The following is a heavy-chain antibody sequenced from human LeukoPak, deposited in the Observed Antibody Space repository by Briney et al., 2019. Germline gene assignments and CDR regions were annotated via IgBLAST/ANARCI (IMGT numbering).Heavy chain of an antibody. V-gene: IGHV1-46*01. CDR1: GYTFTSYY. D-gene: IGHD4-17*01. Sequence: ASVKASCKASGYTFTSYYMNWVRQAPGQGLEWMGIINPSGGSTSYAQKFQGRVTMTRDTSTSTVYIELSSLRSEETAVYYFASSTTVTPADYWGQGTLVTVSS. CDR2: INPSGGST. J-gene: IGHJ4*02. CDR3: ASSTTVTPADY.